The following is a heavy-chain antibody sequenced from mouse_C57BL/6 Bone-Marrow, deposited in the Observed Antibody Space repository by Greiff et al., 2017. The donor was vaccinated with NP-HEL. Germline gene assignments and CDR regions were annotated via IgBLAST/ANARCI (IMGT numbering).Heavy chain of an antibody. V-gene: IGHV1-69*01. CDR3: AIYYGNYYYAMDY. J-gene: IGHJ4*01. Sequence: VQLQQPGAELVMPGASVKLSCKASGYTFTSYWMHWVKQRPGQGLEWIGEIDPSDSYTNYNQKFKGKSTLTVDKSSSTAYMQLSSLTSEDSAVYYCAIYYGNYYYAMDYWGQGTSVTVSS. D-gene: IGHD2-1*01. CDR1: GYTFTSYW. CDR2: IDPSDSYT.